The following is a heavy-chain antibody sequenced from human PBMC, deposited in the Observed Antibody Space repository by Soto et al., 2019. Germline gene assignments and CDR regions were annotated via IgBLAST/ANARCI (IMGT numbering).Heavy chain of an antibody. CDR2: IKQDGSEK. V-gene: IGHV3-7*05. CDR1: GFTFSSYW. D-gene: IGHD6-13*01. CDR3: ARDSSSFEQSVATMDWFDP. J-gene: IGHJ5*02. Sequence: QPGGSLRLSCAASGFTFSSYWMSWVRQAPGKGLEWVANIKQDGSEKYYVDSVKGRFTISRDNAKNSLYLQMNSLRAEDTAVYYCARDSSSFEQSVATMDWFDPWGQGTLVTVSS.